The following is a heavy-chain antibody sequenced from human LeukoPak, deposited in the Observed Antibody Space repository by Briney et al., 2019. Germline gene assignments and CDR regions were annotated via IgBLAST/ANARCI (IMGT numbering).Heavy chain of an antibody. CDR1: GFTFSNFW. V-gene: IGHV3-74*01. D-gene: IGHD3-22*01. CDR3: AKDNYYDSSAYQDY. CDR2: IYGDGSFT. Sequence: GGSLRLSCAASGFTFSNFWMHWVRQAPGKGLVWVAVIYGDGSFTRYADSVKGRFTISRDSSKNTLYLQMNSLRAEDTAVYYCAKDNYYDSSAYQDYWGQGTLVTVSS. J-gene: IGHJ4*02.